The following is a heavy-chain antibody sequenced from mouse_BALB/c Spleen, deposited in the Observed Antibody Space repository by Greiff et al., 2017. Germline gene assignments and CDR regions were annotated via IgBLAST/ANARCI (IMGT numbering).Heavy chain of an antibody. CDR3: ARHEAVNDYNYFDY. CDR1: GYTFTSYW. Sequence: VQLQQSGAELARPGASVKLSCKASGYTFTSYWMQWVKQRPGKGLEGIGAIYPGDGDTRYTQKFKGKATLTADKSSSTAYMQLSCLASEESAVDYCARHEAVNDYNYFDYWGQGTTLTVSS. D-gene: IGHD2-4*01. V-gene: IGHV1-87*01. J-gene: IGHJ2*01. CDR2: IYPGDGDT.